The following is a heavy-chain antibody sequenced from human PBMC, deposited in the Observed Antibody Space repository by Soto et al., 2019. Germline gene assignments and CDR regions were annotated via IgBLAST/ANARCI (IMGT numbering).Heavy chain of an antibody. D-gene: IGHD6-19*01. CDR1: GFTFSNYG. J-gene: IGHJ4*02. Sequence: GGSLRLCCAASGFTFSNYGMHWVRQAPGKGLEWVAVISYDGSNKYYADSVKGRFTISRDNSKKTLYLEMNSLRAEDTAVYYCAKASSGDSSGWSYNFDYWGRGTLVTVSS. CDR3: AKASSGDSSGWSYNFDY. CDR2: ISYDGSNK. V-gene: IGHV3-30*18.